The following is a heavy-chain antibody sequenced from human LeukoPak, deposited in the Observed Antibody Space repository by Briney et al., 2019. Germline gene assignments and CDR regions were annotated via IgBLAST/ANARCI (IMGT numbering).Heavy chain of an antibody. V-gene: IGHV1-69*05. J-gene: IGHJ3*02. D-gene: IGHD4-17*01. CDR1: GGTFSSYA. Sequence: ASVKVSCKASGGTFSSYAISWVRQPPGQGLEWMGGIIPIFGTANYAQKFQGRVTITTDESTSTAYMELSSLRSEDTAVYYCASSTVTTVGDAFDIWGQGTMVTVSS. CDR3: ASSTVTTVGDAFDI. CDR2: IIPIFGTA.